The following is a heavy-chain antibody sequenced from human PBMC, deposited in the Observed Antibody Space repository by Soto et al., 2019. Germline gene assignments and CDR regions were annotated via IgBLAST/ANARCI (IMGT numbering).Heavy chain of an antibody. CDR1: GYTFTGYD. Sequence: QAQLVQSGAEVKKPGASVKVSCKASGYTFTGYDLNWVRQATGQGLEWMGWMNPNSGNTGYAQNFQGRVTMTRDNSITTAYMELTSLRDDDSAVYDCAGEKVGTTGIDFWGQGTLVTVSS. D-gene: IGHD1-26*01. CDR2: MNPNSGNT. J-gene: IGHJ4*02. CDR3: AGEKVGTTGIDF. V-gene: IGHV1-8*01.